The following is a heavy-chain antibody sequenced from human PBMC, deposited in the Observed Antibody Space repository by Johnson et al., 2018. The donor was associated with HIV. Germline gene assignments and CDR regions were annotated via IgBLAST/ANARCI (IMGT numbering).Heavy chain of an antibody. CDR1: GFTFSSYA. CDR3: ARAGGSGWSLDAFDS. Sequence: QVQLVESGGGVVQPGRSLRLSCAASGFTFSSYAMHWVRQAPGKGLEWVAVISYDGSNKYYADSVKGRFTISRDNSKNTLYLQMGSLRAEDMAVYYCARAGGSGWSLDAFDSWGQGTMVTVSS. V-gene: IGHV3-30*14. J-gene: IGHJ3*02. CDR2: ISYDGSNK. D-gene: IGHD6-19*01.